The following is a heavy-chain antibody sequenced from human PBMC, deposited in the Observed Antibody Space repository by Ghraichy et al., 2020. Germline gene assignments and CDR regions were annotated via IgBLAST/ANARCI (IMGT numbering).Heavy chain of an antibody. D-gene: IGHD5-12*01. V-gene: IGHV3-30*04. J-gene: IGHJ4*01. CDR2: ISHDESNK. CDR3: ARDEMRGYADFGHFDY. CDR1: EFSFRDYA. Sequence: GGSLRLSCAASEFSFRDYAMHWVRQAPGKGLDWVAVISHDESNKQYADSVKGRFTISRDNSRKTLYLQMNSLRPEDTAVYYCARDEMRGYADFGHFDYWGQGTLVAVSS.